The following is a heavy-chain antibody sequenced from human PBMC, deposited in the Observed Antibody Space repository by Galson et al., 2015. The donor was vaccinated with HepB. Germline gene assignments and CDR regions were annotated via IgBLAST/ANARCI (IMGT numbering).Heavy chain of an antibody. CDR3: AKGGGGYFDY. CDR2: ISYDGSNK. V-gene: IGHV3-30*18. Sequence: SLRLSCAASGFTFSSYGMRWVRQAPGKGLEWVAVISYDGSNKYYADSVKGRFTISRDNSKNTLYLQMNSLRAEDTAVYYCAKGGGGYFDYWGQGTLVTVSS. D-gene: IGHD4-23*01. CDR1: GFTFSSYG. J-gene: IGHJ4*02.